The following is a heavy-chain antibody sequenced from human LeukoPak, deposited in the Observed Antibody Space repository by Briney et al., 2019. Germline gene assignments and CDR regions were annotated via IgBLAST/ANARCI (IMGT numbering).Heavy chain of an antibody. J-gene: IGHJ6*04. D-gene: IGHD3-10*02. Sequence: PGGSLRLSCAASGFTFSSYSMNWVRQAPVKGLEWVSSITSRSTYIYYADSVKGRFTISRDNAKNSLYLQMNSLRAEDTAVYYCAELGITMIGGVWGKGTTVTISS. CDR2: ITSRSTYI. V-gene: IGHV3-21*01. CDR1: GFTFSSYS. CDR3: AELGITMIGGV.